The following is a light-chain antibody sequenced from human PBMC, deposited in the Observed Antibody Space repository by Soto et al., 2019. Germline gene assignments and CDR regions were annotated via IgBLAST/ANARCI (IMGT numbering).Light chain of an antibody. Sequence: QSALTQPASVSGSPGQSITISCTGTSSDVGAYNYVSWYQHHPGKAPKLIIYEVVNRPSGISNRFSGSKSGNTASLAISGLQAEDEADYYCSSFTDSNTVLFGGGTKLTVL. CDR1: SSDVGAYNY. CDR2: EVV. CDR3: SSFTDSNTVL. V-gene: IGLV2-14*01. J-gene: IGLJ2*01.